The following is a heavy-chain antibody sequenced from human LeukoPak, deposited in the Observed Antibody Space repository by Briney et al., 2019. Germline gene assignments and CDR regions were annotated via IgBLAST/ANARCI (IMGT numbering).Heavy chain of an antibody. J-gene: IGHJ4*02. Sequence: TGGSLRLSCAASEFTFRSYTMNWVRQAPGKGLEWISFISSTSSVIYYADSLKGRFTVSRDNAKNSLYLQMNSPRVEDTAVYYCARSGGRLLNYYFDYWGQGTLVTVSS. CDR2: ISSTSSVI. CDR3: ARSGGRLLNYYFDY. D-gene: IGHD1-14*01. V-gene: IGHV3-21*01. CDR1: EFTFRSYT.